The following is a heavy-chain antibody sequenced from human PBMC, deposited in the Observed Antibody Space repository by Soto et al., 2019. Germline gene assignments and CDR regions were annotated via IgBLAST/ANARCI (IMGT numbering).Heavy chain of an antibody. Sequence: ASVKVSCKASGCSFITYVIHWVRQAPGQRLEWMGWINAGNGNTKFSQKFQDRVTITRDTSASTVNMELSSLRSEDTAVYYCARGGRGIQLFLTFDHWGPGTLVTVSS. CDR3: ARGGRGIQLFLTFDH. CDR1: GCSFITYV. D-gene: IGHD5-18*01. J-gene: IGHJ4*02. CDR2: INAGNGNT. V-gene: IGHV1-3*01.